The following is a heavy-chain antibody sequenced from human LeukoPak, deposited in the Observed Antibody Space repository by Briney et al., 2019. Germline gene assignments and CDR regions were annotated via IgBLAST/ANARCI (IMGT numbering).Heavy chain of an antibody. CDR1: GYTFTDYF. CDR2: INTGSGGT. J-gene: IGHJ4*02. D-gene: IGHD1-26*01. V-gene: IGHV1-2*02. Sequence: ASVKVSCKASGYTFTDYFIHWVRQTPGEGLEWMGWINTGSGGTNYAQKFQGRVTMTRDTSISITYMELSRLTSDDTAVYYCAKDLGGSYEGYWGQGTLVTVSS. CDR3: AKDLGGSYEGY.